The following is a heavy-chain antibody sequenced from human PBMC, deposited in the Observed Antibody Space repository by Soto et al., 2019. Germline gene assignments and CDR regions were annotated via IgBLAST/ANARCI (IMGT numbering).Heavy chain of an antibody. Sequence: QPGGSLRLSCAASGFTFTSFAVSWVRQAPGKGLEWVSAISGSGGATYYADSVKGRFTISRDNAKNSLYLQMNSLRGEDTAVYYCAREGSVSSSDYYAYYYGMDVWGQGTTVTVSS. CDR1: GFTFTSFA. V-gene: IGHV3-23*01. CDR3: AREGSVSSSDYYAYYYGMDV. J-gene: IGHJ6*02. CDR2: ISGSGGAT. D-gene: IGHD3-10*01.